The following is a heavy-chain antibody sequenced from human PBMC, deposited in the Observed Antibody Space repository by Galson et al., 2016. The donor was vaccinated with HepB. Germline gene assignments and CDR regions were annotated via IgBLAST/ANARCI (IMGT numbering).Heavy chain of an antibody. CDR2: ISGNSRSI. D-gene: IGHD6-19*01. V-gene: IGHV3-21*01. Sequence: SLRLSCAASSSSFSGHLMNWVRQAPGKGLEWVSSISGNSRSIYYAESVKGRFTISRDNAEKLLFLQMNRLKAEDTAVYYCARGGAGLDYWGQGTLVTVSS. CDR3: ARGGAGLDY. J-gene: IGHJ4*02. CDR1: SSSFSGHL.